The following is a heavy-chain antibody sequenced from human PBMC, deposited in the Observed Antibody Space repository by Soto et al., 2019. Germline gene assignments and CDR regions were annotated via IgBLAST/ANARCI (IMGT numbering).Heavy chain of an antibody. Sequence: SQTLSLTCTVSGGSIRSYYWSWIRQPPGKGLEWIGYIYYSGSTNYNPSLKSRVTISVDTAKSEFSLRLSSVTAADTAVYYCARQAFAWGEWLYIDYWGQGTLVTVSS. J-gene: IGHJ4*02. CDR2: IYYSGST. D-gene: IGHD3-16*01. CDR3: ARQAFAWGEWLYIDY. V-gene: IGHV4-59*08. CDR1: GGSIRSYY.